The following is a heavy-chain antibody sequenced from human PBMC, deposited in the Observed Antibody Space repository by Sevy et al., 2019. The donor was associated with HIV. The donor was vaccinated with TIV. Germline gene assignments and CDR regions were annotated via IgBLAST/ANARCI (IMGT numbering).Heavy chain of an antibody. J-gene: IGHJ4*02. Sequence: KQSQTPSLTCAISGDSVSSNSAAWNWIRQSPSRGLEWLGRTYYRSKWYNDYAVSVKSRITINPDTSKNQFSLQLNSVTPEDTAVYYCASGPGGVYSGSYYTFDYWGQGTLVTVSS. V-gene: IGHV6-1*01. CDR1: GDSVSSNSAA. D-gene: IGHD1-26*01. CDR3: ASGPGGVYSGSYYTFDY. CDR2: TYYRSKWYN.